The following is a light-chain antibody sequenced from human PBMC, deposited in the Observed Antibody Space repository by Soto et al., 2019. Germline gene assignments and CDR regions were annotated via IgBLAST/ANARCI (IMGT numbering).Light chain of an antibody. CDR2: GAS. Sequence: EIVMTQSPAILSMSPGDRATLSCRASQSVGSKLAWYQQKPGQAPRLVIYGASIRGTGIPARVTGSGSGTEFTLTISSLQSEDFAVYYCQQYNNWPPTFGPGTKVDIK. CDR1: QSVGSK. V-gene: IGKV3-15*01. CDR3: QQYNNWPPT. J-gene: IGKJ3*01.